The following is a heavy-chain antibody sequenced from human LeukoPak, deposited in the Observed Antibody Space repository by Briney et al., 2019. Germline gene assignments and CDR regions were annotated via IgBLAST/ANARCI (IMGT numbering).Heavy chain of an antibody. V-gene: IGHV1-69*05. D-gene: IGHD6-13*01. CDR1: GGTFSSYA. CDR3: ARDSSSWHIGFDY. CDR2: IIPIFGTA. J-gene: IGHJ4*02. Sequence: ASVKVSCKASGGTFSSYAISWVRQAPGQGLEWMGGIIPIFGTANYAQKFQGRVTMTRDMSTSTVYMELSSLRSEDTAVYYCARDSSSWHIGFDYWGQGTLVTVSS.